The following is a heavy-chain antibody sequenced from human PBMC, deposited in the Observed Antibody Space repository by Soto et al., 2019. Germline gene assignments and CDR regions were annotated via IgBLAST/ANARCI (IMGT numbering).Heavy chain of an antibody. J-gene: IGHJ4*02. CDR3: ARGWHYGSGSPPDY. D-gene: IGHD3-10*01. V-gene: IGHV3-33*01. CDR1: GFTFSSYG. CDR2: IWYDGSNK. Sequence: QVQLVESGGGVVQPGRSLRLSCAASGFTFSSYGMHWVGQAPGKGLEWVAVIWYDGSNKYYADSVKGRFTISRDNSKNTLYLQMNSLRAEDTAVYYCARGWHYGSGSPPDYWGQGTLVTVSS.